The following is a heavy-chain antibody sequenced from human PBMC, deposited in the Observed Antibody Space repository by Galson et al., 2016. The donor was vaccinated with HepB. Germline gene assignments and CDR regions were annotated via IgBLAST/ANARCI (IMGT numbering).Heavy chain of an antibody. D-gene: IGHD1-26*01. CDR3: ARDHSGSYYWFDP. V-gene: IGHV1-69*01. CDR2: IIPMFGTA. CDR1: GGTFSSYA. J-gene: IGHJ5*02. Sequence: SVKVSCKASGGTFSSYAIFWVRQAPGQGLEWVGGIIPMFGTANYARKFQGRVTITADESTSTAYMELSSLRFEDTAVYYCARDHSGSYYWFDPWGQGTLVTVSA.